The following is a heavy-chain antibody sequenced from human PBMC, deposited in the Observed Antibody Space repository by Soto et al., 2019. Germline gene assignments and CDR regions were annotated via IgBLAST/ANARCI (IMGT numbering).Heavy chain of an antibody. CDR2: INHSGST. J-gene: IGHJ4*02. CDR1: GGSLSGYY. V-gene: IGHV4-34*01. Sequence: KASETLSLTCAVYGGSLSGYYWSWIRQPPGKGLEWIGEINHSGSTNYNPSLKSRVTISVDTSKNQFSLKLSSVTAADTAVYYCARSLYYDFWSAYYDYWGQGALVTVSS. D-gene: IGHD3-3*01. CDR3: ARSLYYDFWSAYYDY.